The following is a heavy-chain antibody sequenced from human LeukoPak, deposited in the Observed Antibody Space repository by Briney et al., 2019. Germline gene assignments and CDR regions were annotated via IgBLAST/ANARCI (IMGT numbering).Heavy chain of an antibody. J-gene: IGHJ3*02. D-gene: IGHD3-22*01. CDR2: IYYSGST. V-gene: IGHV4-39*01. Sequence: PSETLSLTCTVSGGSISSSGYYWGWIRQPPGKGLEWIGVIYYSGSTYYNPSLKSRVTISVDTSKNQFSLKLSSVTAADTAVYYCARHVPLRITMIVVVNDAFDIWGQGTMVTVSS. CDR1: GGSISSSGYY. CDR3: ARHVPLRITMIVVVNDAFDI.